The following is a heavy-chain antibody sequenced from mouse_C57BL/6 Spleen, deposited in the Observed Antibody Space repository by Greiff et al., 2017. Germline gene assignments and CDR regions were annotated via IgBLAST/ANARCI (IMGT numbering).Heavy chain of an antibody. CDR1: GYTFTSYW. J-gene: IGHJ4*01. Sequence: VQLQQPGAELVKPGASVKLSCKASGYTFTSYWMQWVKQRPGQGLEWIGEIDPSDSYTNYNQKFKGKATLTVDRSSSTAYMQLSSLTSEDSAVYYCARYSNLYYYAMDYWGQGTSVTVSS. D-gene: IGHD2-5*01. V-gene: IGHV1-50*01. CDR2: IDPSDSYT. CDR3: ARYSNLYYYAMDY.